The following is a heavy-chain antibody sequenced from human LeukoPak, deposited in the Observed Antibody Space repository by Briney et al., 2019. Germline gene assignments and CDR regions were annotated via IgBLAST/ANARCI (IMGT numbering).Heavy chain of an antibody. CDR3: ANWGLQLVY. J-gene: IGHJ4*02. CDR2: INPNSGDT. V-gene: IGHV1-2*02. D-gene: IGHD6-13*01. CDR1: GYTFTGYY. Sequence: ASVKVSCKASGYTFTGYYIHWVRQAPGQGLEWMGWINPNSGDTNYAQKFQGRVTMTRDTSISTAYLELSSLRSDDTAVYYCANWGLQLVYWGQGTLVTVSS.